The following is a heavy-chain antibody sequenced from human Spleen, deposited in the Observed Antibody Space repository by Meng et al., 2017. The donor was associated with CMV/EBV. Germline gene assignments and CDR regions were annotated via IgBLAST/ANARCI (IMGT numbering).Heavy chain of an antibody. J-gene: IGHJ4*02. D-gene: IGHD3-3*01. CDR2: ISSSGCYI. CDR3: SRNDDFWGGYIYYFDY. CDR1: GFTFSSYG. V-gene: IGHV3-21*01. Sequence: GGSLRLSCAASGFTFSSYGMNWVRQVPGKGLEWVSSISSSGCYIYYADSVKGRFTISRDNAKNSLYLRMNSLSDEAAAVYYCSRNDDFWGGYIYYFDYWGQGTLVTVSS.